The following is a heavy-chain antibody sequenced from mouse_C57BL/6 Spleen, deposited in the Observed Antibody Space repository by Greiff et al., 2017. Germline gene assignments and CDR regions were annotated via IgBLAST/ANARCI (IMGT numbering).Heavy chain of an antibody. D-gene: IGHD1-1*01. CDR1: GYTFTGYW. J-gene: IGHJ1*03. Sequence: VQLQQSGAELMKPGASVKLSCKATGYTFTGYWIEWVKQRPGHGLEWIGEILPGIGSTNYNEKFKGKATFTADTSSNTAYMQLSSLTTEDSAIDFCARAEIIPRYFDVWGTGTTVTVSS. CDR2: ILPGIGST. CDR3: ARAEIIPRYFDV. V-gene: IGHV1-9*01.